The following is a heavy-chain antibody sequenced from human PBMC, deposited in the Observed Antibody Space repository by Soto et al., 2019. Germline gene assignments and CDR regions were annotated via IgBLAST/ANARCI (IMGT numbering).Heavy chain of an antibody. Sequence: EVQLVESGGDLVQPGGSLRLSCAVSGFSSRNYWLSWVRQAPGKGLEWVANINHDGSEQNFLDSVKGRFTISRDNGKNSLFLQMNSLRAADTAVYYCARDIGYSSFDYWGQGTLVTVSS. D-gene: IGHD2-15*01. CDR2: INHDGSEQ. V-gene: IGHV3-7*01. CDR3: ARDIGYSSFDY. J-gene: IGHJ4*02. CDR1: GFSSRNYW.